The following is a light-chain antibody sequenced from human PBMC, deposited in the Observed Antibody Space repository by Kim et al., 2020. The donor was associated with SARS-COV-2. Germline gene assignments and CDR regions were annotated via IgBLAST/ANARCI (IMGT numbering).Light chain of an antibody. CDR2: FDS. V-gene: IGLV3-21*04. CDR1: NIGGKS. CDR3: QVYDTGSDHQV. J-gene: IGLJ3*02. Sequence: SYELTQPPSVSVAPGKTARLTCGGNNIGGKSVHWYQQKPGQAPVLVIYFDSERPSGTPERFSGSNSGNAATLTISRVEGGDEADYYCQVYDTGSDHQVFGGGTQLTVL.